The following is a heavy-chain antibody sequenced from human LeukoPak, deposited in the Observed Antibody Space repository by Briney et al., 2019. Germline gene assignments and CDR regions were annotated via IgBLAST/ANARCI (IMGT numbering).Heavy chain of an antibody. D-gene: IGHD3-10*01. CDR2: ITSSRSGSVI. J-gene: IGHJ3*01. CDR3: ARDRGRVLSSPNAGAFDL. CDR1: GFTFSDYY. V-gene: IGHV3-11*01. Sequence: KPGGSLRLSCAASGFTFSDYYIGWIRQAPGKGLEYVSYITSSRSGSVIFSADSVKGRFTISRDNAKNSLYLQMNSLRADDTAVYYCARDRGRVLSSPNAGAFDLWGPGTTVTVSS.